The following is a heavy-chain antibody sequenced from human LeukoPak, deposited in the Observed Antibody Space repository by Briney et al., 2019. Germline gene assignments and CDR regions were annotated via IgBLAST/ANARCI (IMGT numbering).Heavy chain of an antibody. CDR3: AKDTYSGSYRPRY. CDR2: ISGSGGST. J-gene: IGHJ4*02. V-gene: IGHV3-23*01. CDR1: GFTFSSYA. D-gene: IGHD1-26*01. Sequence: GGSLRLSCAASGFTFSSYAMSWVRQAPRKGLEWVSAISGSGGSTYYADSVKGRFTISRDNSKNTLYLQMNSLRAEDTAVYYCAKDTYSGSYRPRYWGQGTLVTVSS.